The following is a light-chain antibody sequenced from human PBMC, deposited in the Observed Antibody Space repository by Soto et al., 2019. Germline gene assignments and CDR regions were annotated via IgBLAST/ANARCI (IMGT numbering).Light chain of an antibody. V-gene: IGLV2-14*01. J-gene: IGLJ2*01. CDR3: SSYTSSSTRVV. CDR1: SSDVGGYNY. CDR2: DVS. Sequence: QSALTQPASVSGSPGQSITISYTGTSSDVGGYNYVSWYQQHPGKAPKLIIYDVSNRPSGVSNRFSGSKSGNTASLTISGLQAEDEADYYCSSYTSSSTRVVFGGGTQLTVL.